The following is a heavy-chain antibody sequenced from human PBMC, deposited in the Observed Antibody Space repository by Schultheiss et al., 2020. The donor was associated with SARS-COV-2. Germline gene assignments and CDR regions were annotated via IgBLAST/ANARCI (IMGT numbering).Heavy chain of an antibody. V-gene: IGHV3-64*01. CDR3: ARGSIAAHFDY. Sequence: GGSLRLSCAASGFTFSSYSMNWVRQAPGKGLEYVSAISSNGGSTYYANSVKGRFTISRDNSKNTLYLQMGSLRAEDMAVYYCARGSIAAHFDYWGQGTLVTVSS. CDR1: GFTFSSYS. D-gene: IGHD6-6*01. CDR2: ISSNGGST. J-gene: IGHJ4*02.